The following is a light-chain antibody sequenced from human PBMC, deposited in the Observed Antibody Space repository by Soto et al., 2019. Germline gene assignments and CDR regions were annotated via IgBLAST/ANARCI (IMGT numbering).Light chain of an antibody. CDR2: GAS. CDR3: QQYNNWPPIT. J-gene: IGKJ5*01. V-gene: IGKV3-15*01. CDR1: QSVSSN. Sequence: EVVMTQSPTTLSVSPGERATLSCRASQSVSSNLAWYQQKPGQAPRLLFYGASTRATGIPARFSGSGSGTEFTLTISSLQSGDFAVYYCQQYNNWPPITFGQGTRLEI.